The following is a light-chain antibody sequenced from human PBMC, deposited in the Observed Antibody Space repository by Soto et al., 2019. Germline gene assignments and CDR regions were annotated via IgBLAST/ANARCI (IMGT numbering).Light chain of an antibody. V-gene: IGKV3-20*01. J-gene: IGKJ1*01. CDR2: GAS. CDR3: QQYGSSPRT. Sequence: EVVLTQSPCTLSLSPGERATLSCRASQPVSSNYLAWYQQKPGQAPRLLIYGASSRATGIPDRFSGSGSGTDFTLTISRLEPEDFAVYYCQQYGSSPRTFGQGTKVDIK. CDR1: QPVSSNY.